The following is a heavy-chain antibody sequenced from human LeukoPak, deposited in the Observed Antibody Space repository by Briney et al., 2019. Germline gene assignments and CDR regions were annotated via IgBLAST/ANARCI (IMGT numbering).Heavy chain of an antibody. CDR2: IYYSGSS. CDR3: AGGMQYYDSLTGYNNWFDP. D-gene: IGHD3-9*01. J-gene: IGHJ5*02. Sequence: SETLSLTCTVWGGSLSSYYWSWIRQPPGKGRVWVGYIYYSGSSNYNPSLQSRGPVSVDTSKNQFPLEPGPVPAAGPGVDYWAGGMQYYDSLTGYNNWFDPWGQGTLVTVSS. V-gene: IGHV4-59*01. CDR1: GGSLSSYY.